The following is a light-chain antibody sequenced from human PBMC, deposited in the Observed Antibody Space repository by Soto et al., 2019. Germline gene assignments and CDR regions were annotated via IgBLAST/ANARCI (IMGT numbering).Light chain of an antibody. J-gene: IGLJ1*01. CDR3: NSHTSGDFRV. CDR2: EVS. Sequence: LTQPASVSGSPGQSITISCTGTSSDVGRYNHVSWYQHHPGKAPKLIISEVSNRPSGVSNRFSGSKSGYTASLTISGLQAEDEADYYCNSHTSGDFRVFGTGTKVTVL. V-gene: IGLV2-14*01. CDR1: SSDVGRYNH.